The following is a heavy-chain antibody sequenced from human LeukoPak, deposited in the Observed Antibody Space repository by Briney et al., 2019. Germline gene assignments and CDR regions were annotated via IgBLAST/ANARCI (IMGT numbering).Heavy chain of an antibody. CDR2: ISSSSSTI. CDR1: GFTFSGYS. Sequence: PGGSLRLSCAASGFTFSGYSMNWVRQAAGKGLEWVSYISSSSSTIYYADSVKGRFTISRDNAKNSLYLQMNSLRAEDTAVYYCARYHPDSSSWYDALDISGQGTMVTVSS. J-gene: IGHJ3*02. D-gene: IGHD6-13*01. CDR3: ARYHPDSSSWYDALDI. V-gene: IGHV3-48*01.